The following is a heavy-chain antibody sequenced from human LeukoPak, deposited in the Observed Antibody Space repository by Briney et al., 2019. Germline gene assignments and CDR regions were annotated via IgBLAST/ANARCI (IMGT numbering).Heavy chain of an antibody. CDR1: GYTFTSYG. Sequence: ASVKVSCKASGYTFTSYGISWVRQSPGQGREWRGWISAYNGNTNYAQKRQGRVTMTTDTATSTAYMELRSLRSDDTAVYYCARGSWFGELSSFDYWGQGTLVTVSS. J-gene: IGHJ4*02. CDR2: ISAYNGNT. CDR3: ARGSWFGELSSFDY. V-gene: IGHV1-18*01. D-gene: IGHD3-10*01.